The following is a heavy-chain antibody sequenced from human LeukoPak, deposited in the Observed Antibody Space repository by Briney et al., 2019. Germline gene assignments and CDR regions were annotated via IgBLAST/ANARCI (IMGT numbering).Heavy chain of an antibody. Sequence: QTGGSLRLSCAASGFTFSSYWMTWVRQAPGKGLEWVATIKHDGSEDYYLDSVKGRFTISRDNAKSSMWLQMNSLRPDDTALYYCSTDPRLLIYWGHGTLVTVSS. J-gene: IGHJ4*01. CDR1: GFTFSSYW. CDR3: STDPRLLIY. CDR2: IKHDGSED. D-gene: IGHD2-8*01. V-gene: IGHV3-7*03.